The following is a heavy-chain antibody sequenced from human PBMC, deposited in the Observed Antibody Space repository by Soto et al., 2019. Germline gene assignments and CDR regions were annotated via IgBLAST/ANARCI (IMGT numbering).Heavy chain of an antibody. D-gene: IGHD2-8*01. Sequence: QAQLQESGPGLVRPSGTLSLTCSVSRFSVTKNKYWNWVRQSPGKALEWIGEIYHSGATYYNPSLSGRASISMDKSKNQISLNLTSVTAADTAVYYCARESRYCTDGGSSIMRDTFDVWGQGTLVTVSS. CDR2: IYHSGAT. J-gene: IGHJ3*01. CDR3: ARESRYCTDGGSSIMRDTFDV. V-gene: IGHV4-4*02. CDR1: RFSVTKNKY.